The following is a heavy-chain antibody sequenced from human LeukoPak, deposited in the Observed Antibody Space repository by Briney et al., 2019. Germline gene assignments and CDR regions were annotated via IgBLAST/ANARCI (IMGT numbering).Heavy chain of an antibody. CDR2: IVVGSSNT. CDR1: GFTFTSSA. J-gene: IGHJ4*02. D-gene: IGHD3-10*01. CDR3: TVDYYGSGTPIDY. V-gene: IGHV1-58*02. Sequence: ASVKVSCKASGFTFTSSAMQWVRQARGQRLEWIGWIVVGSSNTNYAQKFQGRVTMTRNTSISTAYMELSSLRSEDTAVYYCTVDYYGSGTPIDYWGQGTLVTVSS.